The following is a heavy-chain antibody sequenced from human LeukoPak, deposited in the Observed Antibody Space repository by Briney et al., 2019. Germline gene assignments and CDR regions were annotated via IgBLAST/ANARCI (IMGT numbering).Heavy chain of an antibody. V-gene: IGHV4-59*01. CDR2: IYYSGSA. CDR3: ARASTWYYAFDI. CDR1: GDSIRSSY. D-gene: IGHD2-15*01. Sequence: SETLSLTCTVSGDSIRSSYWSWIRQPPGETLEWVGYIYYSGSANYNPSLKDRVSMSVDTSKNQFSLKLSSVTAADTAVYYCARASTWYYAFDIWGQGTMVTVSS. J-gene: IGHJ3*02.